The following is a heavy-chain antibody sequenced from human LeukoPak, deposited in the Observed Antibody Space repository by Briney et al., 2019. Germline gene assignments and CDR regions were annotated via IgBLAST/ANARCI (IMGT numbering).Heavy chain of an antibody. CDR2: IDSDGSGT. Sequence: GGSLRLSCAASGYTFSSFWIHWVRHAPGKGLEWVARIDSDGSGTRYADSVKGRFTISRDNSKNTLYLQMNSLRAEDTAVYYCAKSPGDYGLDYFDYWGQGTLVTVSS. CDR3: AKSPGDYGLDYFDY. J-gene: IGHJ4*02. V-gene: IGHV3-74*01. CDR1: GYTFSSFW. D-gene: IGHD3-10*01.